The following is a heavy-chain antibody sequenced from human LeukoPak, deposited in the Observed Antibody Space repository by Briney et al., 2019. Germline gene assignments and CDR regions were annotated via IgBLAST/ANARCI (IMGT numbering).Heavy chain of an antibody. V-gene: IGHV3-23*01. CDR1: GFTFSSYA. CDR2: ISTSGST. CDR3: AKEASSGLNDY. Sequence: GGSLRLSCAASGFTFSSYAMTWVRQAPGKGLEWVSGISTSGSTYYADSVKGRFTISRDNSKNTMYLQMHSLRAEDTAIYFCAKEASSGLNDYWGQGTLVTISS. D-gene: IGHD6-19*01. J-gene: IGHJ4*02.